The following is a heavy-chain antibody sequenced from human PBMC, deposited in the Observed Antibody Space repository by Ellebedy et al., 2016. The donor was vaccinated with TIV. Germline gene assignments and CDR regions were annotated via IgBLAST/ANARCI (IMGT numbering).Heavy chain of an antibody. CDR3: AEGRSGWYYFDY. J-gene: IGHJ4*02. D-gene: IGHD6-19*01. CDR1: GGSFSGYY. Sequence: SETLSLTCAVYGGSFSGYYWSWVRQPPGKGLEWIGEINQSGTTNYNPSLKSRVTISVDTSNNQFSLRLSSVTAADTAVYYCAEGRSGWYYFDYWGQGTLVTVS. V-gene: IGHV4-34*01. CDR2: INQSGTT.